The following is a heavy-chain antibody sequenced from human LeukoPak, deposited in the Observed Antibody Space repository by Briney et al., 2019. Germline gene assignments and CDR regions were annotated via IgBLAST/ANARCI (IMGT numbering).Heavy chain of an antibody. V-gene: IGHV3-23*01. CDR3: AKEISGYSYGKYYFDY. Sequence: GGSLRLSCAASGFTFDDYGMSWVRQAPGKGLEWVSAISGSGGSTYYADSVKGRFTISRDNSKNTLYLQMNSLRAEDTAVYYCAKEISGYSYGKYYFDYWGQGTLVTVSS. CDR2: ISGSGGST. CDR1: GFTFDDYG. D-gene: IGHD5-18*01. J-gene: IGHJ4*02.